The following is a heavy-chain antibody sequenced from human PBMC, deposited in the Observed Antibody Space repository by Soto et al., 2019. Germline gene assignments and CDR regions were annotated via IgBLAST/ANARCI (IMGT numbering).Heavy chain of an antibody. J-gene: IGHJ6*03. CDR3: ARGRWLRYFYYYYYYMDV. CDR2: INHSGST. D-gene: IGHD5-12*01. V-gene: IGHV4-34*01. Sequence: SETLSLTCAVYGGPFSGYYWSWIRQPPGKGLEWIGEINHSGSTNYNPSLKSRVTISVDTSKNQFSLKLSSVTAADTAVYYCARGRWLRYFYYYYYYMDVWGKGTTVTVSS. CDR1: GGPFSGYY.